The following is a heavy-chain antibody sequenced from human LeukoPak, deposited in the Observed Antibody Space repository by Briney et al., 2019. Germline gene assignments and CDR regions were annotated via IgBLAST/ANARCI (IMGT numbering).Heavy chain of an antibody. V-gene: IGHV1-8*01. CDR3: ARGDSSSLYWGDYYYGMDV. Sequence: ASVTVSCTASGYTFTSYDINWVRQATGQGLEWMGWMNPNSGNTGYAQKFQGRVTMTRNTSISTAYMELSSLRSEDTAVYYCARGDSSSLYWGDYYYGMDVWGQGATVTVSS. D-gene: IGHD6-6*01. CDR2: MNPNSGNT. CDR1: GYTFTSYD. J-gene: IGHJ6*02.